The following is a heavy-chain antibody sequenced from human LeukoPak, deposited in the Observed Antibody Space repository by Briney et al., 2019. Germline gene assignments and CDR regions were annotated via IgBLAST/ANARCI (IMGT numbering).Heavy chain of an antibody. V-gene: IGHV3-23*01. D-gene: IGHD6-13*01. Sequence: PGGSLRLSCAASGFTVSSNYMSWVRQAPGKGLEWVSAISGSGGSTYYADSVKGRFTISRDNSKNTLYLQMNSLRAEDTAVYYCAKALAAGKGYWGQGTLVTVSS. CDR3: AKALAAGKGY. J-gene: IGHJ4*02. CDR1: GFTVSSNY. CDR2: ISGSGGST.